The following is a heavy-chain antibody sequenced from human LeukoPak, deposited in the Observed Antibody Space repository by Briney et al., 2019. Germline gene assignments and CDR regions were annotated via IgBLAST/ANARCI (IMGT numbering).Heavy chain of an antibody. CDR3: ARLGTRYCTSTSCHSQFDF. V-gene: IGHV3-20*04. Sequence: PGGSLRLSCAASGFTFDDYGMSWVRQAPGKGLEWVSGINSNGGSTGYADSVKGRFTISRDNAKNSLYLQMNSLRAEDTALYYCARLGTRYCTSTSCHSQFDFWGQGTLVTVSS. D-gene: IGHD2-2*01. J-gene: IGHJ4*02. CDR1: GFTFDDYG. CDR2: INSNGGST.